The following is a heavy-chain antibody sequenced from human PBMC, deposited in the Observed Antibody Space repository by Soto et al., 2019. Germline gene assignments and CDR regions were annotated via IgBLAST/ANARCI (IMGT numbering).Heavy chain of an antibody. Sequence: GGSLRLSCLASGFTFSACTMDWVRQAPGKGLEWVSSISSTGAYIYYAESVRGRFTISRDNAKNTLYVQMNSLRAEDTALYYCAKGVRALPGPLAVWGQGTTVTVSS. CDR1: GFTFSACT. J-gene: IGHJ6*02. CDR3: AKGVRALPGPLAV. CDR2: ISSTGAYI. D-gene: IGHD3-10*01. V-gene: IGHV3-21*04.